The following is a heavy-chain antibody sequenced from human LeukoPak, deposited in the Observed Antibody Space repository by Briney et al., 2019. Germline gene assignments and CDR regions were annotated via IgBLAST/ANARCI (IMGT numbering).Heavy chain of an antibody. J-gene: IGHJ4*02. CDR2: ISSNSSYI. V-gene: IGHV3-21*01. Sequence: PGGSLRLSCAASGFTFSSYSMNWVRQAPGKGLEWVSSISSNSSYIYYADSVKGRFTISRDNAKNSLYLQMNSLRAEDTAVYYCARSLDFRVVVVAVHFDYWGQGTLVTVSS. CDR1: GFTFSSYS. CDR3: ARSLDFRVVVVAVHFDY. D-gene: IGHD2-15*01.